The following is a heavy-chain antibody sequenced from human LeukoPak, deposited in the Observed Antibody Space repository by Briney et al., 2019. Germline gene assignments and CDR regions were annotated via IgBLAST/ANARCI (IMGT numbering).Heavy chain of an antibody. D-gene: IGHD3-22*01. V-gene: IGHV4-30-2*01. CDR2: IYHSGST. Sequence: PSQTLSLTCAVSGGSISSGGYSWSWIRQPPGKGLEWIGYIYHSGSTYYNPSLKSRVTISVDRSKNQFSLKLSSVTAADTAVYYCARAPFGYSDSSGYLYYGMDVWGQGTTVTVSS. CDR3: ARAPFGYSDSSGYLYYGMDV. CDR1: GGSISSGGYS. J-gene: IGHJ6*02.